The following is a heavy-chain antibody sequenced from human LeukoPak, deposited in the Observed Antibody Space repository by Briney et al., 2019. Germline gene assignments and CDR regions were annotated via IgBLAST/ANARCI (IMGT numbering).Heavy chain of an antibody. CDR2: IYPGDSDT. V-gene: IGHV5-51*01. CDR3: ARQIIAAAGTLAFDY. D-gene: IGHD6-13*01. J-gene: IGHJ4*02. Sequence: GESLKISCEGSGYSFTSYWIGWVRQMPGKGLEWMGIIYPGDSDTRYSPSFQGQVTISADKSISTAYLQWSSLKASDTAMYYCARQIIAAAGTLAFDYWGQGTLVTVSS. CDR1: GYSFTSYW.